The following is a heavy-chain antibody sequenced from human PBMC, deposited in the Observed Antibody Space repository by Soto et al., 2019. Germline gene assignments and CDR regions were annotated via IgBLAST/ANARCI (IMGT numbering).Heavy chain of an antibody. Sequence: GGSLRLSCAASGFTFSSYSMNWVRQAPGKGLEWVSYISSSSSTIYYADSVKGRFTISRDNAKNSLYLQMNSLRAEDTAVYYCAIKLGGGDLIAARPLYYYYYMDVWGKGTTVTVSS. V-gene: IGHV3-48*01. CDR3: AIKLGGGDLIAARPLYYYYYMDV. J-gene: IGHJ6*03. D-gene: IGHD6-6*01. CDR1: GFTFSSYS. CDR2: ISSSSSTI.